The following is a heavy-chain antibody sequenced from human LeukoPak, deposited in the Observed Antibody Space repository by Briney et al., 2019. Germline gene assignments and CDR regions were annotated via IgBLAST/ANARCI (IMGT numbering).Heavy chain of an antibody. D-gene: IGHD1-1*01. CDR2: INTNSGST. Sequence: ASMKVSCKASGHIFSGYYMHWVRQAPGQGLEWMAWINTNSGSTKYAQKFQGRVTLTWDTSSSTVYMELNSLRFDDTATYYCASSAYNFYYYYYMDVWGKGTTVTVSS. CDR1: GHIFSGYY. J-gene: IGHJ6*03. CDR3: ASSAYNFYYYYYMDV. V-gene: IGHV1-2*02.